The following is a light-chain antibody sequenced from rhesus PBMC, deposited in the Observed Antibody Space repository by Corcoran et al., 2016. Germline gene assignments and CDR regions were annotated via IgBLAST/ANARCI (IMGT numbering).Light chain of an antibody. V-gene: IGKV1-25*01. J-gene: IGKJ3*01. Sequence: DIQMTQSPSSLSASVGDRVTITCRASQGITNDLAWYQQKPGETPKLLIYEASSLQSGIPSRFSGSGSGTDFTLTISSLQSEDFATYYCQQYYSTPFTFGPGTKLDIK. CDR2: EAS. CDR1: QGITND. CDR3: QQYYSTPFT.